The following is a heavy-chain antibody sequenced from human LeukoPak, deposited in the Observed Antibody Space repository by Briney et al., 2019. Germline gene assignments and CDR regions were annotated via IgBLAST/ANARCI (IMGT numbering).Heavy chain of an antibody. J-gene: IGHJ4*02. CDR2: MNPNSGAT. CDR3: AREGINGLAY. Sequence: ASVKVSCKASGYTFTSYDFNWLRQATGQGPEWMGWMNPNSGATGYAQKFQGRVTMTRSASINTAYMELSNLRSEDTAVYYCAREGINGLAYWGQGTLVTVSS. D-gene: IGHD2-15*01. V-gene: IGHV1-8*01. CDR1: GYTFTSYD.